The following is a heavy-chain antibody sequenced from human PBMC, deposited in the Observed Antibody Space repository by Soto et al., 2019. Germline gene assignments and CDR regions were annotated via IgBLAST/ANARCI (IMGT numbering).Heavy chain of an antibody. J-gene: IGHJ4*02. CDR1: GFTFSSYA. Sequence: EVQLLESGGGLVQPGGSLRLSCAASGFTFSSYAMSWVRQAPGKGLEWVSAISGRGGSTYYSDSVTGRFTISRDNSKNTLYLQLNSLRAEDTAVYYCAKELHTSSGWSQVIYWGQGTLVTVSS. CDR3: AKELHTSSGWSQVIY. V-gene: IGHV3-23*01. CDR2: ISGRGGST. D-gene: IGHD6-19*01.